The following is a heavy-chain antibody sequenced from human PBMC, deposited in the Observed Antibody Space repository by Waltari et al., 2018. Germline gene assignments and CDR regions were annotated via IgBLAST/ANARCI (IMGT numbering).Heavy chain of an antibody. V-gene: IGHV4-34*02. CDR3: AARRRSPGAGFDP. CDR1: GGSFSGYY. Sequence: QVQLQQWGAGLLKPSETQSLTCAVSGGSFSGYYWTWIRQPPGKGLEWIGDITHTGTTNYNSSLKSRVTMSIDTSKNQFSLTVTSVTAADTAIYYCAARRRSPGAGFDPWGQGTLVTVSS. J-gene: IGHJ5*02. CDR2: ITHTGTT. D-gene: IGHD6-6*01.